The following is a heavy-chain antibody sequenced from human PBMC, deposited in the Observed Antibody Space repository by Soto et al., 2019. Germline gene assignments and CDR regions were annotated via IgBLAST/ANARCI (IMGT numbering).Heavy chain of an antibody. CDR3: AKVPVGATGPSDY. CDR2: ISGSGGST. J-gene: IGHJ4*02. V-gene: IGHV3-23*01. CDR1: GFTFSNYA. Sequence: GGSLRLSCAGSGFTFSNYAMSWIRQAPGKGLAWVSAISGSGGSTYYADSVKGRFTISRDNSKNTLHLQMNSLRAEDTALYYCAKVPVGATGPSDYSGQATLVTFSS. D-gene: IGHD1-26*01.